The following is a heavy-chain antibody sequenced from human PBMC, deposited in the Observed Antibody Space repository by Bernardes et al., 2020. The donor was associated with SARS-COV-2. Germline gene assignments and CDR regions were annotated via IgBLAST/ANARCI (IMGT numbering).Heavy chain of an antibody. CDR3: AKDASVDIVAQGQLDY. Sequence: GGSLRLSCAASGFTFDDYAMHWVRQAPGKGLEWVSGISWNSGSIGYADSVKGRFTISRDNAKNSLYLQMNSLRAEDTALYYCAKDASVDIVAQGQLDYWGQGTLVTVSS. CDR2: ISWNSGSI. V-gene: IGHV3-9*01. CDR1: GFTFDDYA. D-gene: IGHD5-12*01. J-gene: IGHJ4*02.